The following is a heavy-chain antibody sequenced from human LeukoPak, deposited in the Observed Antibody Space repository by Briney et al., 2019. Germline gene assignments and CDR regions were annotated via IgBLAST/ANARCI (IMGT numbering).Heavy chain of an antibody. CDR3: ASRKAAGTLDY. Sequence: GASVKVSCKASGGTFSSYAISWVRQAPGQGLEWMGGIIPIFGTANYAQKFQGRVTITADESTSTAYMELSSLRSEDTAVYYCASRKAAGTLDYWGQGTLVTVSS. J-gene: IGHJ4*02. V-gene: IGHV1-69*13. D-gene: IGHD6-13*01. CDR2: IIPIFGTA. CDR1: GGTFSSYA.